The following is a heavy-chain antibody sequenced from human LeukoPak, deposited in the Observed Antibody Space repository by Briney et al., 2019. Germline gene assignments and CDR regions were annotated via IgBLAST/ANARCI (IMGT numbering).Heavy chain of an antibody. Sequence: SETLSLTCTVSGGSISSGSYYWSWIRQPAGKGLEWIGRIYSSGSTNYNPSLKSRVTISLDTSKNQFSLKLSSVTAADTAVYYCAGSSWYSSWWFDPWGQGTLVTVSS. CDR3: AGSSWYSSWWFDP. D-gene: IGHD6-13*01. CDR2: IYSSGST. V-gene: IGHV4-61*02. J-gene: IGHJ5*02. CDR1: GGSISSGSYY.